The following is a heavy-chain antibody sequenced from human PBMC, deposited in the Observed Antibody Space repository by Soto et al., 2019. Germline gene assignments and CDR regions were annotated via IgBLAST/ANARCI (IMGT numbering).Heavy chain of an antibody. D-gene: IGHD6-19*01. CDR1: GGSISGGNW. CDR2: ISRSGTT. CDR3: ARDSASSGVFT. J-gene: IGHJ3*01. V-gene: IGHV4-4*02. Sequence: QVQLQESGPGLVKPSGTLSLTCAVTGGSISGGNWWPWVRQPPGGGREWVGEISRSGTTNYKPSLKSRVSISVDKSRNEFSLNLGSVTAADTAMYYCARDSASSGVFTWGQGTMVTVSS.